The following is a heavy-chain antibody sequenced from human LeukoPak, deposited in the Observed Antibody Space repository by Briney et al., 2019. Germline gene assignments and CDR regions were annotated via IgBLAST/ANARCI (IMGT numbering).Heavy chain of an antibody. Sequence: GESLKISCKGSAYSLTNYWIGWVRQMPGTGLEWMGIIYPGDSDTRYSPSFQGQVTISADKSISTAYLQWSSLRASDTAIYYCARSWVSGYVTGLDYWGQGTLVTVSS. D-gene: IGHD1-20*01. V-gene: IGHV5-51*01. CDR3: ARSWVSGYVTGLDY. CDR2: IYPGDSDT. CDR1: AYSLTNYW. J-gene: IGHJ4*02.